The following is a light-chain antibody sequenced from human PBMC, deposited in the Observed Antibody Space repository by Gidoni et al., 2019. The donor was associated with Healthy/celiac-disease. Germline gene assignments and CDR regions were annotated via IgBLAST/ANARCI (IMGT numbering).Light chain of an antibody. CDR1: QGISSY. V-gene: IGKV1-8*01. Sequence: AIRITQSPSSLSASTGDRVTITCRASQGISSYLAWYQQKPGKAPKLLIYAASTLQSGVPSRFSGSGSGTYFTLTISCLQSEDFATYYCQQYYSYPFTFGPGTKVDIK. CDR2: AAS. CDR3: QQYYSYPFT. J-gene: IGKJ3*01.